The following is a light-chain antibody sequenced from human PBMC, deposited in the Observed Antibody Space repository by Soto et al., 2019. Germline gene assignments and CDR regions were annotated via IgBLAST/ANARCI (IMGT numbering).Light chain of an antibody. CDR2: EVS. CDR1: SSDVGNYKY. J-gene: IGLJ1*01. CDR3: FSYTSSGTYV. Sequence: QSVLTQPASVSGSPGQSITISCTGTSSDVGNYKYVSWYQQHPGKAPKLMIYEVSNRPSGVSNRFSGSKSGNTASLTISGLQAEDANDYYCFSYTSSGTYVFGTGTKV. V-gene: IGLV2-14*01.